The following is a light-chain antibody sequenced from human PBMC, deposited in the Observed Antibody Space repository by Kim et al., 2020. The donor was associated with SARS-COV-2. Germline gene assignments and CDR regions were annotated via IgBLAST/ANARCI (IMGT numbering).Light chain of an antibody. V-gene: IGKV3-15*01. CDR1: GSGSAN. CDR2: GSS. CDR3: QQCDNWPRT. J-gene: IGKJ1*01. Sequence: VSRERRAALSCRARGSGSANLAWYQQKPGQAPRLLMYGSSTRASGIPARFSGSGSGTEFTLTISSLESEDIAVYYCQQCDNWPRTFGQGTKVEIK.